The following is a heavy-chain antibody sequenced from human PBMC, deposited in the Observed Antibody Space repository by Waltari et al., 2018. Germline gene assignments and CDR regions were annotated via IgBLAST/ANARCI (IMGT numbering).Heavy chain of an antibody. V-gene: IGHV4-31*03. CDR1: GGSISSGGYY. CDR3: ARDGYNSQYFQH. CDR2: IDYSGST. D-gene: IGHD5-12*01. Sequence: QVQLQESGPGLVKPSQTLSLTCTVSGGSISSGGYYWSWIRQHPGKGLEWIGYIDYSGSTYYNPALKSRVTISVDTSKNQFSLKLSAVTAADTAVYYCARDGYNSQYFQHWGQGTLVTVSS. J-gene: IGHJ1*01.